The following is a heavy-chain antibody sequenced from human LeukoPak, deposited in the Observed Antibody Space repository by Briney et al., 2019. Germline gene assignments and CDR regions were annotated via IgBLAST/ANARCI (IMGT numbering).Heavy chain of an antibody. CDR3: ARSAIDAFDI. J-gene: IGHJ3*02. V-gene: IGHV4-59*08. CDR2: IYNSGST. D-gene: IGHD6-25*01. CDR1: GGSISSYY. Sequence: SETLSLTCTVSGGSISSYYWSWIRQPPGKGLECIGYIYNSGSTNYNPSLKSRVSITVDTSKNQFSLKLSSVTAADTAVYYCARSAIDAFDIWGQGTMVTVSS.